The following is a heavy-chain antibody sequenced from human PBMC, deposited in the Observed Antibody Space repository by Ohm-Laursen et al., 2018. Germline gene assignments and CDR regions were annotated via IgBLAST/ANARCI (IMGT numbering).Heavy chain of an antibody. V-gene: IGHV3-74*01. Sequence: SLRLSCAASGFTFSSYWMHWVRQAPGKGLVWVSRISSDGSITSNADSVKGRFTVSRDNAKNTLYLQMNSLRAEDTAIYYCARVWASAGGVDYWGQGTLDTVSS. D-gene: IGHD6-13*01. CDR2: ISSDGSIT. J-gene: IGHJ4*02. CDR1: GFTFSSYW. CDR3: ARVWASAGGVDY.